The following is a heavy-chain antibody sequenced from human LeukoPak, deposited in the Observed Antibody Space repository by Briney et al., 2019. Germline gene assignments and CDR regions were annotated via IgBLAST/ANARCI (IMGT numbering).Heavy chain of an antibody. CDR2: ISSSSSYI. J-gene: IGHJ4*02. D-gene: IGHD1-26*01. CDR1: GFTFSSYS. Sequence: SGGSLRLSCAASGFTFSSYSMNWVRQAPGKGLEWVSSISSSSSYIYYADSVEGRFTISRDNSKNSLYLQMNSLRTEDTALYYCAKDQNSGSYPQALDYWGQGTLVTVSS. V-gene: IGHV3-21*04. CDR3: AKDQNSGSYPQALDY.